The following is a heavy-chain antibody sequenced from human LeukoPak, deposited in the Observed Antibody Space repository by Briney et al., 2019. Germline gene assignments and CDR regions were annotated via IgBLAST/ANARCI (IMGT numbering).Heavy chain of an antibody. J-gene: IGHJ6*02. V-gene: IGHV3-74*01. CDR1: GLTFSGYW. CDR2: INSDGSST. CDR3: ARAQYYDSSTAGGMDV. Sequence: GGSLRLSCAASGLTFSGYWMHWVRQAPGKGLVWVSRINSDGSSTSYADSVKGRFSISRDNAKNTLYLQMNSLRTEDTAVYYCARAQYYDSSTAGGMDVWGQGTTVTVSS. D-gene: IGHD3-9*01.